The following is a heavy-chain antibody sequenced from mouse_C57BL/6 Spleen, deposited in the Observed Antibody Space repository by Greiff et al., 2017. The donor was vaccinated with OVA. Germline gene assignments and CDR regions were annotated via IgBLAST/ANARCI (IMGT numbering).Heavy chain of an antibody. CDR2: IDPETGGT. CDR3: TRSVTMVTTDFDY. D-gene: IGHD2-2*01. CDR1: GYTFTDYE. V-gene: IGHV1-15*01. J-gene: IGHJ2*01. Sequence: QVQLQQSGAELVRPGASVTLSCKASGYTFTDYEMHWVKQTPVHGLEWIGAIDPETGGTAYNQKFKGKAILTADKSSSTAYMELRSLTSEDSAVYYCTRSVTMVTTDFDYWGQGTTLTVSS.